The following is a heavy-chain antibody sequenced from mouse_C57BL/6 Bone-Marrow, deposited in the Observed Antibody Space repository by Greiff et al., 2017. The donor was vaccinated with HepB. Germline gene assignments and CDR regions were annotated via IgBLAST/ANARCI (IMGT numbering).Heavy chain of an antibody. CDR3: ARGDYSNPETFDY. CDR2: INPNNGGT. Sequence: VQLQQSGPELVKPGASVKIPCKASGYTFTDYNMDWVKQSHGKSLEWIGDINPNNGGTIYNQKFKGKATLTVDKSSSTAYMELRSLTSEDTAVYYCARGDYSNPETFDYWGEGTTLTGSS. J-gene: IGHJ2*01. D-gene: IGHD2-5*01. CDR1: GYTFTDYN. V-gene: IGHV1-18*01.